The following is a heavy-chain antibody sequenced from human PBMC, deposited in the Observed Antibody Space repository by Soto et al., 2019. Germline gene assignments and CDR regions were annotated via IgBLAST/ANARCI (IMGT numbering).Heavy chain of an antibody. V-gene: IGHV3-7*03. Sequence: EVQLVESGGGLVQPGGSLRLSCAASGFSFSSYWMTWVRQAPGKGLEWVANIKQDAREKYYVASVKGRFTISRDNGKNLLYLQMDSLTADDTAVYYCAGDGVRNGAYNDWLDPWGQGTLVTVSS. J-gene: IGHJ5*02. CDR2: IKQDAREK. CDR1: GFSFSSYW. D-gene: IGHD3-16*01. CDR3: AGDGVRNGAYNDWLDP.